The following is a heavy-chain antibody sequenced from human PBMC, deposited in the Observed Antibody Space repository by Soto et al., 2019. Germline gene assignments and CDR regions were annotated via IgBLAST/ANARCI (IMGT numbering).Heavy chain of an antibody. CDR3: ARVGYSYGYVGFDY. J-gene: IGHJ4*02. CDR2: FDPEDGET. V-gene: IGHV1-24*01. CDR1: GYTLTELS. Sequence: ASVKVSCKVSGYTLTELSMHWVRQAPGKGLEWMGGFDPEDGETIYAQKFQGRVTMTEDTSTDTAYMELSSLRSEDTAVYYCARVGYSYGYVGFDYWGQGTLVTVSS. D-gene: IGHD5-18*01.